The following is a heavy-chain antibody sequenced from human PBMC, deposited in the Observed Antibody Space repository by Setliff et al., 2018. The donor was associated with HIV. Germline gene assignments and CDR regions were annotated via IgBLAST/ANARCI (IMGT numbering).Heavy chain of an antibody. CDR1: GGSINSGTYY. D-gene: IGHD2-21*01. CDR3: ARVFVLPDIVVVLDAFDI. J-gene: IGHJ3*02. Sequence: PSETLSLTCTVSGGSINSGTYYWSWIRQPAGKGLEWIGHIYTSGTTNYNPSLKSRVTISVDTSRNQFSLKLTSVTAADTAVYYCARVFVLPDIVVVLDAFDIWGQGTMVTVSS. V-gene: IGHV4-61*09. CDR2: IYTSGTT.